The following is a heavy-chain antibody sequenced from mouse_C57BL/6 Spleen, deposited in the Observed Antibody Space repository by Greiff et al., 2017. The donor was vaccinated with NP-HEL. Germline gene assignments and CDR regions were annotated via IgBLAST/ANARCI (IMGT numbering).Heavy chain of an antibody. D-gene: IGHD1-1*01. J-gene: IGHJ1*03. CDR1: GFTFSSYA. V-gene: IGHV5-4*03. Sequence: EVKLVESGGGLVKPGGSLKLSCAASGFTFSSYAMSWVRQTPEKRLEWVATISDGGSYTYYPDNVKGRFTISRDNAKNNLYLQMSHLKSEDTAMYYCARGHYGGGYFDVWGTGTTVTVSS. CDR2: ISDGGSYT. CDR3: ARGHYGGGYFDV.